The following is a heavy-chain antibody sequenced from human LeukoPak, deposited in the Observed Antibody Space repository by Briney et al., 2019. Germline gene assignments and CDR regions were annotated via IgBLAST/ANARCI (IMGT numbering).Heavy chain of an antibody. D-gene: IGHD3-3*01. CDR2: ISYDGSNK. CDR3: ARERAYFDFWSGPAY. Sequence: GGSLRLSCAASGFTFSSYAMHWVRQAPGKGLEWVAVISYDGSNKYYADSVKGRLTLSRDNSKNTVYLQMNSLRLEDTAVYYCARERAYFDFWSGPAYWGQGTLVTVSS. V-gene: IGHV3-30-3*01. CDR1: GFTFSSYA. J-gene: IGHJ4*02.